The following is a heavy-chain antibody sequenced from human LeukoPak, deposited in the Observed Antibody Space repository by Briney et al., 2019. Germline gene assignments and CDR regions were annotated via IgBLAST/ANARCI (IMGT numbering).Heavy chain of an antibody. D-gene: IGHD2-15*01. J-gene: IGHJ4*02. Sequence: GGSLRLSCAASGFTFSTYTMNWVRQAPGKGLEWVSYISSSSSTIYYADSVKGRFTISRDNAKNSLYLQMNSLGDEDTAVYYCARDDATPMVPLDYWGQGTLVTVSS. CDR2: ISSSSSTI. CDR1: GFTFSTYT. CDR3: ARDDATPMVPLDY. V-gene: IGHV3-48*02.